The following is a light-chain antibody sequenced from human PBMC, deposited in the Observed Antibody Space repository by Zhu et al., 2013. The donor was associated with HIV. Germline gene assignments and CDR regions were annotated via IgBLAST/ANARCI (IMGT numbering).Light chain of an antibody. V-gene: IGLV1-51*01. Sequence: QSVLTQPPSVSAAPGQKVTISCSGSSSNIGNNYVSWYQHLPGTAPKLLIYDNNKRPSGIPDRFSGSKSGTSASLAISGLRSEDEADYYCAAWDDSLSGWVFGGGTKLTVL. CDR2: DNN. CDR3: AAWDDSLSGWV. CDR1: SSNIGNNY. J-gene: IGLJ3*02.